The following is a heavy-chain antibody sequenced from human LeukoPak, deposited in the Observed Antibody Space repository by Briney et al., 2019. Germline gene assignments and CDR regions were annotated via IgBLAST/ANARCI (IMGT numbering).Heavy chain of an antibody. Sequence: PSESLSLTCTVSGGSISSYYRSWIWQPPGKGLEWIGYIYYSGSTYYNPSLKSRVTISVDTSKNQFSLKLSSVTAADTAVYYCARGDTAMVHAFDIWGQGTMVTVSS. D-gene: IGHD5-18*01. J-gene: IGHJ3*02. V-gene: IGHV4-59*08. CDR2: IYYSGST. CDR3: ARGDTAMVHAFDI. CDR1: GGSISSYY.